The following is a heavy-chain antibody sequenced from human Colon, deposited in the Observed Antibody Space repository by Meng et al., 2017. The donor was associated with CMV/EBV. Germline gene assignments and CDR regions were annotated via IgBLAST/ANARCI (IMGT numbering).Heavy chain of an antibody. V-gene: IGHV1-69*10. CDR3: AREGDLESSGFSFDH. CDR2: IIPVYPMT. Sequence: SVKVSCKASGGNFGGYSISWVRQAPGQGLEWLGGIIPVYPMTHYAQKFQDRVTIIADKSTSTAYMELSTLRSDDTAHYYCAREGDLESSGFSFDHWGQGPLVTVSS. D-gene: IGHD3-22*01. J-gene: IGHJ4*02. CDR1: GGNFGGYS.